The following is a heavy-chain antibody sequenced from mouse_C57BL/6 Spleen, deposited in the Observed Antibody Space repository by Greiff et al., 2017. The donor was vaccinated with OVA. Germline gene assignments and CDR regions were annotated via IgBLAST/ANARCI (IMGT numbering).Heavy chain of an antibody. CDR1: GFTFSDYY. J-gene: IGHJ2*01. CDR2: INYDGSST. V-gene: IGHV5-16*01. CDR3: ARESYDYSFDY. D-gene: IGHD2-4*01. Sequence: EVNVVESEGGLVQPGSSMKLSCTASGFTFSDYYMAWVRQVPEKGLEWVANINYDGSSTYYLDSLKSRFIISRDNAKNILYLQMSSLKSEDTATYYCARESYDYSFDYWGQGTTLTVSS.